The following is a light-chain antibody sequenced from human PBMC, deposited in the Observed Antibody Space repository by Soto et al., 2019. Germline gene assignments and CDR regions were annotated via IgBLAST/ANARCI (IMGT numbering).Light chain of an antibody. Sequence: QSALTQPHSVSGSPGQSVTIYCTGTNSDVGGYNYVSWYQQYPGKAPKLMISGVSERPSGVPDRFSGSKSGNTASLTISGLQAEDEADYYCCSYVDTDTWVFGGGTKLTV. V-gene: IGLV2-11*01. CDR2: GVS. CDR3: CSYVDTDTWV. CDR1: NSDVGGYNY. J-gene: IGLJ3*02.